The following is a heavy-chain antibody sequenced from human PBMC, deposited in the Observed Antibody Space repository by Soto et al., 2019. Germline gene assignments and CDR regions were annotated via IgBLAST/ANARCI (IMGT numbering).Heavy chain of an antibody. CDR2: ISWNSGSI. D-gene: IGHD3-10*01. CDR3: AKDTLTYYYGSGNYYNGLDY. Sequence: EVQLVESGGGLVQPGRSLRLACAASGFTFDDYAMHWVRQAPGKGLEWVSGISWNSGSIGYADSVKGRFTISRDNAKNSLYLQMNSLRPEDTALYYCAKDTLTYYYGSGNYYNGLDYWGQGTLVTVYS. CDR1: GFTFDDYA. J-gene: IGHJ4*02. V-gene: IGHV3-9*01.